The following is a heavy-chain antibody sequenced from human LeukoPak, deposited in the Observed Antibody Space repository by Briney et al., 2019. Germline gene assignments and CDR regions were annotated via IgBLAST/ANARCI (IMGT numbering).Heavy chain of an antibody. V-gene: IGHV3-30*18. D-gene: IGHD2-8*01. J-gene: IGHJ4*02. CDR2: ISYDGSNK. CDR1: GFTFSSYS. Sequence: GGSLRLSCAASGFTFSSYSMNWVRQAPGKGLEWVAVISYDGSNKYYADSVKGRFTISRDNSKNTLYLQMNSLRAEDTAVYYCAKGMVYDGGFDYWGQGTLVTVSS. CDR3: AKGMVYDGGFDY.